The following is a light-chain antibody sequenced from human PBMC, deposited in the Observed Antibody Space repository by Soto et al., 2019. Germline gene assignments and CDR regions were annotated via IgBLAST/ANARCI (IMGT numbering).Light chain of an antibody. CDR1: QSVSSD. CDR2: GAS. J-gene: IGKJ1*01. CDR3: QQYNDWPGT. V-gene: IGKV3-15*01. Sequence: EIVMTQSPATLSVSPGERATLSCRASQSVSSDLAWYQQKPDQAPRLLMYGASTRATGIPARFSGSGSGTEFTRTISSLQSEDFAVYSCQQYNDWPGTFGQGTKVEIK.